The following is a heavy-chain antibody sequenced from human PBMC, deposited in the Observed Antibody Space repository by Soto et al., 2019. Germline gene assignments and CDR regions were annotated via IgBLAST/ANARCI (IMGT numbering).Heavy chain of an antibody. CDR1: GYTFTSYG. D-gene: IGHD3-9*01. CDR2: ISAYNGNT. V-gene: IGHV1-18*01. Sequence: QVPLVQSGAEVKKPGASVKVSCKASGYTFTSYGISWVRQAPGQGLEWMGWISAYNGNTNYAQKLQGRVTMTTDTSTRTAYMELRSLRSDDTAVYYCARDGGDILTGYAGTGWFGPWGQGTLVTVSS. J-gene: IGHJ5*02. CDR3: ARDGGDILTGYAGTGWFGP.